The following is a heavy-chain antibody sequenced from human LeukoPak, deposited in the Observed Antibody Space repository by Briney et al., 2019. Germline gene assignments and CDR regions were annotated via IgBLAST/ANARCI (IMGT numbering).Heavy chain of an antibody. CDR1: GFTLSSYS. V-gene: IGHV3-21*01. CDR3: ARLDPLFYGSGMDY. J-gene: IGHJ4*02. Sequence: GGSLRLSCAASGFTLSSYSMHWVRQAPGKGLEWVSSTDSTGASIYYADSVKGRFTISRDNAKNSLYLQMDTLRAEDTAVYYCARLDPLFYGSGMDYWGQGARVTVSS. D-gene: IGHD3-10*01. CDR2: TDSTGASI.